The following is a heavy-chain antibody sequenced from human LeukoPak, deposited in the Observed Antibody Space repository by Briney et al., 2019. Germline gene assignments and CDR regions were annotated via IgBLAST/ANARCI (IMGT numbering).Heavy chain of an antibody. CDR3: ARAAMVTGPNWFGP. CDR1: GFTFSSYA. Sequence: PGGSLRLSCAASGFTFSSYAMHWVRQAPGKGLEYVSAISSNGGSTYYANSVKGRFTISRDNSKNTLYLQMGSLRAEDMAVYYCARAAMVTGPNWFGPWGQGTLVTVSS. D-gene: IGHD5-18*01. J-gene: IGHJ5*02. V-gene: IGHV3-64*01. CDR2: ISSNGGST.